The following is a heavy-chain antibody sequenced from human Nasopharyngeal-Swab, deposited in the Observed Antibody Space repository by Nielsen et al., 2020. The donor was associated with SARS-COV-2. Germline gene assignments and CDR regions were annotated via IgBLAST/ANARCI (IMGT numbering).Heavy chain of an antibody. Sequence: GESLKISCKASGYSFTSYWIGWVRQMPGKGLEWMGIIYPGDSDTRYSPSFQGQVTISADKSISTAYLQWSSLKASDTAMYYCARLGGYCSSTSCYLGDYYMDVWGKGTTVTVSS. J-gene: IGHJ6*03. CDR2: IYPGDSDT. D-gene: IGHD2-2*03. V-gene: IGHV5-51*01. CDR1: GYSFTSYW. CDR3: ARLGGYCSSTSCYLGDYYMDV.